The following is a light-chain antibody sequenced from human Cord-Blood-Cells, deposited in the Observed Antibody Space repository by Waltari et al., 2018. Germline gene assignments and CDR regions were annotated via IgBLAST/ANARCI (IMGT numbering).Light chain of an antibody. Sequence: QSALTQPRSVSGSPGQSVTIPCPGTSSDVGGYNYVSWYQQPPGKAPKLMIYDVSKRPSGVPDRFSGSKSGNTASLTISGLQAEDEADYYCCSYAGSYTFVFGTGTKVTVL. CDR2: DVS. V-gene: IGLV2-11*01. CDR3: CSYAGSYTFV. CDR1: SSDVGGYNY. J-gene: IGLJ1*01.